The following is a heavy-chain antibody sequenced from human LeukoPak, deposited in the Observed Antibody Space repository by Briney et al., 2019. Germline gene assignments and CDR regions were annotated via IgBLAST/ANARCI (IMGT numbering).Heavy chain of an antibody. CDR1: GYSFTSYW. Sequence: PGESLKISCKGSGYSFTSYWISWVRQMPGKGLEWMGRIDPSDSYTNYSPSFQGYVTISVDKSISTAYLQWSSLKASDTAMYYCARRLQRHFDYWGQGTLVTVSS. CDR3: ARRLQRHFDY. D-gene: IGHD6-25*01. V-gene: IGHV5-10-1*01. CDR2: IDPSDSYT. J-gene: IGHJ4*02.